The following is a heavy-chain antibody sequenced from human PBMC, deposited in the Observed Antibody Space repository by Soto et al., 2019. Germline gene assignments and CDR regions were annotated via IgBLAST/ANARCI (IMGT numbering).Heavy chain of an antibody. Sequence: ASVKVSCKASGYTFTGYYMHWVRQAAGQGLEWMGWINPNSGGTNYAQKFQGWVTMTRDTSISTAYMELSRLRSDDTAVYYCARGEIGYCSGGSCRPDYWGQGTLVTVSS. V-gene: IGHV1-2*04. J-gene: IGHJ4*02. D-gene: IGHD2-15*01. CDR3: ARGEIGYCSGGSCRPDY. CDR1: GYTFTGYY. CDR2: INPNSGGT.